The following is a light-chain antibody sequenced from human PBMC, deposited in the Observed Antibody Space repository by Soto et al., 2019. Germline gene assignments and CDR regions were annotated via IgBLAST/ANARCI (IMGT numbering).Light chain of an antibody. V-gene: IGLV2-14*03. CDR3: SSYTSSSTLL. CDR1: SSDVGTYNY. J-gene: IGLJ2*01. CDR2: DVS. Sequence: QSVLTQPASVSGSPGQSITISCTGTSSDVGTYNYVSWYQHHPVKAPTLMIYDVSNRPSGVSNRFSGSKSGNTASLTSSGLQAEDETDYYCSSYTSSSTLLFGGRTKVTVL.